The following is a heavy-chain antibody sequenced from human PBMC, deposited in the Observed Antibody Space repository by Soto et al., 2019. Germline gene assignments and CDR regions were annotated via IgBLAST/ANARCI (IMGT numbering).Heavy chain of an antibody. V-gene: IGHV3-11*06. CDR1: GCTFSDYY. J-gene: IGHJ4*02. D-gene: IGHD2-8*01. Sequence: QVQLVESGGGLVKPGGSLRLSCAASGCTFSDYYMSWIRQAPGKGLEWVSYIGPSSSYTNYADSVKGRFTISRDNTKNSLYLQMNSLRAEDTAVYYCARVVRLMLYSDYWGQGTLVTVSS. CDR3: ARVVRLMLYSDY. CDR2: IGPSSSYT.